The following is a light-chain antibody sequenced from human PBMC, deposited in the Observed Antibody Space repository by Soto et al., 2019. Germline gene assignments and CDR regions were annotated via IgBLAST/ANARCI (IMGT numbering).Light chain of an antibody. Sequence: EIVLTQSPATLSLSPGERATLFCRASKSVSSNYVAWYKQIPGQPPRLLIYGASSRATAIPDRFSGSGSWTDFPRTISRLEPEDFVMYYCQQYGSSPYTFGGGTRLEIK. CDR2: GAS. CDR3: QQYGSSPYT. V-gene: IGKV3-20*01. CDR1: KSVSSNY. J-gene: IGKJ2*01.